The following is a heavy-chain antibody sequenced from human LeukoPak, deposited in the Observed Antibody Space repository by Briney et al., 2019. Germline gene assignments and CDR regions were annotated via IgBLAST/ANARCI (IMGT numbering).Heavy chain of an antibody. D-gene: IGHD3-10*01. Sequence: GGSLRLSCAASGFPVSSNYMSWVRQAPGKGLEWVSVIYSGGSTYYADSVKGRFTISRDNSKNTLYLQMNSLRAEDAAVYYCARPRVRGWGYYFDYWGQEPWSPSLQ. V-gene: IGHV3-53*01. CDR3: ARPRVRGWGYYFDY. J-gene: IGHJ4*01. CDR2: IYSGGST. CDR1: GFPVSSNY.